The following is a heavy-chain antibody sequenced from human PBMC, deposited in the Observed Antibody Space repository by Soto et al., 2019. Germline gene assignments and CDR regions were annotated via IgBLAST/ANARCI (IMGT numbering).Heavy chain of an antibody. CDR2: IVVGSGNT. CDR1: GFTFTSSA. D-gene: IGHD5-12*01. CDR3: AVGYSGYDTAVAGGYYYGMDV. J-gene: IGHJ6*02. V-gene: IGHV1-58*01. Sequence: SVRVSCKASGFTFTSSAVQWVRQARGQRLEWIGWIVVGSGNTNYAQKFQERVTITRDMSTSTAYMELSSLRSEDTAVYYCAVGYSGYDTAVAGGYYYGMDVWGQGTTVTVSS.